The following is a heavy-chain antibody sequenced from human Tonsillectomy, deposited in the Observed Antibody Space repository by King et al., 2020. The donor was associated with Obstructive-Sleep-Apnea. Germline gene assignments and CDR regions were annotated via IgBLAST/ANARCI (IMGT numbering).Heavy chain of an antibody. CDR2: IYYSGST. Sequence: VQLQESGPGLVKPSQTLSLTCTVSGGSISSGGYYWSWIRQHPGKGLEWIGYIYYSGSTYYNPSLQSRVTISLDTSKNQFSLKLSSVTAADTAVYYCARDRMVRYFDYWGLGTLVTVSS. J-gene: IGHJ4*02. V-gene: IGHV4-31*03. D-gene: IGHD3-10*01. CDR1: GGSISSGGYY. CDR3: ARDRMVRYFDY.